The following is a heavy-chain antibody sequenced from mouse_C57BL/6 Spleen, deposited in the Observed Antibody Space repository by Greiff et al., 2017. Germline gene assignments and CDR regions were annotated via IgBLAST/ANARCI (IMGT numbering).Heavy chain of an antibody. D-gene: IGHD2-9*01. Sequence: VQLQESGAELVRPGTSVKVSCKASGYAFTNYLIEWVQQRPGQGLEWIGVINPGSGGTNYNDKFKGQATLSADKSTSTAYMQLSRLTSEDSAVYFCARSFYGYDGAWFGDWGQGTLVTVS. CDR2: INPGSGGT. CDR3: ARSFYGYDGAWFGD. J-gene: IGHJ3*01. V-gene: IGHV1-54*01. CDR1: GYAFTNYL.